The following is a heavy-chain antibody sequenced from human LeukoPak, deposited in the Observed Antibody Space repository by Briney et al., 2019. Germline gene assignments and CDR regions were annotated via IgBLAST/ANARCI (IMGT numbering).Heavy chain of an antibody. J-gene: IGHJ4*02. V-gene: IGHV3-30*03. CDR1: GFTFSNAW. CDR3: ASVEVGRWLQRDY. D-gene: IGHD5-24*01. Sequence: GGSLRLSCAASGFTFSNAWMSWVRQAPGKGLEWVAVISYDGSNKYYADSVKGRFTISRDNSKNMLYLQMNSLRAEDTAVYYCASVEVGRWLQRDYWGQGTLVTVSS. CDR2: ISYDGSNK.